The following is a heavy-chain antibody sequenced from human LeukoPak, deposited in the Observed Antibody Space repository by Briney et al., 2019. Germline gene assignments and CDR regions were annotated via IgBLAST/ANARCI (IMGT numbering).Heavy chain of an antibody. D-gene: IGHD3-10*01. J-gene: IGHJ3*02. Sequence: VGSLRLSCAASVFAFDDYGMSWVRQAPRKRLEWVSGIKWNGGSTGYADSVKGRFTISRDNAKNSLYLQMNSLRAEDTALYYCARDSGADDAFDIWGQGTMVTVSS. CDR1: VFAFDDYG. V-gene: IGHV3-20*04. CDR2: IKWNGGST. CDR3: ARDSGADDAFDI.